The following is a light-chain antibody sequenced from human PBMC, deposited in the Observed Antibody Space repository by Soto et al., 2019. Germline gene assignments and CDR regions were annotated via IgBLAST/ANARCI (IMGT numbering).Light chain of an antibody. J-gene: IGKJ3*01. Sequence: DIQLTQSPSSLSASVGDRVTITCRASQYISRYLNWYQQKAGKAPQLLIYAASTLQGGVPSRFSGSESGTEFTLTISSLQPEDFETYYCQQTYTLPLTFGPGTKVDLK. V-gene: IGKV1-39*01. CDR3: QQTYTLPLT. CDR1: QYISRY. CDR2: AAS.